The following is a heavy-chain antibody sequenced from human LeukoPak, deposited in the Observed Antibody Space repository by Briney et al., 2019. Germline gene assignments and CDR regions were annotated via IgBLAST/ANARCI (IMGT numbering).Heavy chain of an antibody. Sequence: ASETLSLTCTVAGDSITRGYDWCWIRQSPDKGLEGIGSTYHDGYTYYNPSLKRRVSISVDTSKNQFSLKLNSVTAADTAVYFCARARDSFIRNSINYYYYTDVWGKGTTVTVSS. CDR3: ARARDSFIRNSINYYYYTDV. D-gene: IGHD1-14*01. J-gene: IGHJ6*03. V-gene: IGHV4-38-2*02. CDR1: GDSITRGYD. CDR2: TYHDGYT.